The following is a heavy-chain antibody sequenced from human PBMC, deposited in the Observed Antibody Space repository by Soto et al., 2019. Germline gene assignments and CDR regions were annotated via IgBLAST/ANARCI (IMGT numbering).Heavy chain of an antibody. CDR3: ARIGGSWYGETYNWFDP. CDR1: GGTFSSYA. D-gene: IGHD6-13*01. CDR2: IIPIFGTA. V-gene: IGHV1-69*01. J-gene: IGHJ5*02. Sequence: QVQLVQSGAEVKKPGSSVKVSCKASGGTFSSYAISWVRQAPGQGLEWMGGIIPIFGTANYAQKFQGRVTITADESTSTAYIELSSLRSEDTAVYYCARIGGSWYGETYNWFDPWGQGTLVTVSS.